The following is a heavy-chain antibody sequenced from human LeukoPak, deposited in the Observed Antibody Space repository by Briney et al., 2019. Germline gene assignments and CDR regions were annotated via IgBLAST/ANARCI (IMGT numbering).Heavy chain of an antibody. J-gene: IGHJ3*02. CDR3: ARRGQNVRGAFDI. CDR2: INPNSGGT. V-gene: IGHV1-2*02. CDR1: GYTFTGYY. Sequence: ASVKVSCKASGYTFTGYYMHWVRQAPGQGLEWMGWINPNSGGTNYPQKFQGRVAMTRDTSISTAYMELSRLRSDDTAVYYCARRGQNVRGAFDIWGQGTMVTVSS. D-gene: IGHD1-26*01.